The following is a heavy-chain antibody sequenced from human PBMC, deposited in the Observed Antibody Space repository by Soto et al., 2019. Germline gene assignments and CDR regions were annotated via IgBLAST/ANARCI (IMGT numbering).Heavy chain of an antibody. Sequence: SETLSLTCAVSGGSISSSNWWSWVRQPPGKGLEWIGEIYHSGSTNYNPSLKSRVTISVDKSKNQFSLKLSSVTAADTAVYYCARDLSSSTRKIKGGSFYYGMDVWGQGTTVTVSS. D-gene: IGHD2-2*01. CDR1: GGSISSSNW. CDR3: ARDLSSSTRKIKGGSFYYGMDV. J-gene: IGHJ6*02. V-gene: IGHV4-4*02. CDR2: IYHSGST.